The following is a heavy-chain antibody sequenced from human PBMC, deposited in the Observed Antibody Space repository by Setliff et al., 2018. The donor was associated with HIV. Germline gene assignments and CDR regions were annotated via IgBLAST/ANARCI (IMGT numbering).Heavy chain of an antibody. Sequence: SETLSLTCAVSGYSIRSGYYWGWIRQSPGKGLEWIGTMFRTGTSYYNPSLTSRVTISQDNSKNMVYLQMNSLRVEDTAVYYCARDADTSSHYSYYDYWGQGTLVTVSS. CDR1: GYSIRSGYY. V-gene: IGHV4-38-2*02. D-gene: IGHD3-22*01. CDR2: MFRTGTS. CDR3: ARDADTSSHYSYYDY. J-gene: IGHJ4*02.